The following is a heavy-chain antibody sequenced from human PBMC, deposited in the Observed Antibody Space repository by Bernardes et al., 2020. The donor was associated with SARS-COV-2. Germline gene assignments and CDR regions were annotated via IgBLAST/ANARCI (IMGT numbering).Heavy chain of an antibody. J-gene: IGHJ3*01. Sequence: VKVSRKASGYSFSAYYMHWLRQAPGHGLEWMGCINPNSAETSYAQKFQGRVTMTRDTSINTGYMELSGLISDDTAVYYCARDLSGSEGRYFDLWGQGTMVIVSS. CDR1: GYSFSAYY. CDR3: ARDLSGSEGRYFDL. CDR2: INPNSAET. D-gene: IGHD1-26*01. V-gene: IGHV1-2*02.